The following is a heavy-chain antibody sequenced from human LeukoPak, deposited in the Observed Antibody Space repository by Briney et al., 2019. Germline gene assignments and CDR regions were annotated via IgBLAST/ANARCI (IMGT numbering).Heavy chain of an antibody. V-gene: IGHV4-30-4*01. CDR1: GGSFSGYY. Sequence: SETLSLTCAVYGGSFSGYYWSWIRQPPGEGLEWIGYIYYSGTAYYNPSLQSRVIMSVDTSRNQFSLRLSSVTAADTAVYFCARVGTGVYWPGVDRWGQGTLVTVSS. CDR2: IYYSGTA. J-gene: IGHJ4*02. D-gene: IGHD5/OR15-5a*01. CDR3: ARVGTGVYWPGVDR.